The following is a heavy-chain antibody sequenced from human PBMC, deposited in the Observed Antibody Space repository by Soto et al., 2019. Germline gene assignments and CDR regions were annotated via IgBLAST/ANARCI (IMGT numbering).Heavy chain of an antibody. D-gene: IGHD3-3*01. J-gene: IGHJ6*02. V-gene: IGHV3-48*03. CDR2: ISKSGSVI. Sequence: GGSLRLSCAASGSTFSSSEMHWVRQAPGKGLEWVSYISKSGSVIYYADSVKGRFTISRDNAKNLLYLQMNSLRAEDTAVYFCASVNLRFYYGIDVWGQGTTVTVSS. CDR1: GSTFSSSE. CDR3: ASVNLRFYYGIDV.